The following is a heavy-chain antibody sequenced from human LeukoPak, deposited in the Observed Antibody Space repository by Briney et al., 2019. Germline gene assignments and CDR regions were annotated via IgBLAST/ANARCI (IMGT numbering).Heavy chain of an antibody. CDR1: GGSISSGSYQ. CDR3: ARDSSGYYHPDTFDI. CDR2: IYISGST. D-gene: IGHD3-22*01. J-gene: IGHJ3*02. V-gene: IGHV4-61*02. Sequence: PSVALSLTCTVSGGSISSGSYQWSWIRQPAGKGLEWSGRIYISGSTNYNPSLKSRVTISVDTSKNQFSLKLSSVTAADTAVYYCARDSSGYYHPDTFDIWGQGTMVTVSS.